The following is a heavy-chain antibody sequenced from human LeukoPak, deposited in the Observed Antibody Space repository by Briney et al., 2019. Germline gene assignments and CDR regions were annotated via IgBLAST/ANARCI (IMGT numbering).Heavy chain of an antibody. CDR3: AKQPRGYSYGYLYYYYYGMDV. CDR1: GFTFDDYA. V-gene: IGHV3-9*01. CDR2: ISWNSGSI. D-gene: IGHD5-18*01. J-gene: IGHJ6*02. Sequence: PGGSLRLSCAASGFTFDDYAMHWVRQAPGKGLEWVSGISWNSGSISYADSVKGRFTISRDNAKNSPYLQMNSLRAEDTALYYCAKQPRGYSYGYLYYYYYGMDVWGQGTTVTVSS.